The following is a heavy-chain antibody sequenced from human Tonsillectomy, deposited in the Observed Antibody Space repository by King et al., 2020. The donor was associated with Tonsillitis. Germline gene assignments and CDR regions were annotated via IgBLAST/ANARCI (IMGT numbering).Heavy chain of an antibody. Sequence: VQLVESGGGLVQPGGSLRLSCAASGFTFSSYWMSWVRQAPGKGLEWVANIKQDGSEKYYVDSVKGRFTISRDNAKNSLYLQMNSLRAEDTAVYYCARDLRGFGGGTCYADSWGQGTLVTVSS. J-gene: IGHJ4*02. D-gene: IGHD2-15*01. CDR1: GFTFSSYW. CDR3: ARDLRGFGGGTCYADS. CDR2: IKQDGSEK. V-gene: IGHV3-7*01.